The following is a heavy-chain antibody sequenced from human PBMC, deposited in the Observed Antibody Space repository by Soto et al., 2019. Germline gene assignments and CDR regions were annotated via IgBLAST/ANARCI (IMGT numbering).Heavy chain of an antibody. Sequence: SETLSLTCTVSGGSISSGGYYWSWICQHPGKGLEWIGYIYYSGSTYYNPSLKSRVTISVDTSKNQFSLKLSSVTAADTAVYYCARSGYSYGPNPLPYWGQGTLVTVSS. CDR2: IYYSGST. V-gene: IGHV4-31*03. CDR3: ARSGYSYGPNPLPY. D-gene: IGHD5-18*01. J-gene: IGHJ4*02. CDR1: GGSISSGGYY.